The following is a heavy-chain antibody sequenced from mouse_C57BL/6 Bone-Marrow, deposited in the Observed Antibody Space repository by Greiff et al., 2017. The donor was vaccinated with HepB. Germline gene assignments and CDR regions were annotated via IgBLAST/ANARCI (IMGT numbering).Heavy chain of an antibody. CDR3: ASIYCDYERVTY. Sequence: DVQLQESGPGLVKPSQSLSLTCSVTGYSITSGYYWNWIRQFPGNKLEWMGYISYDGSNNYNPSLKNRISITRDTSKNQFFLKLDSVTTEDTATYYCASIYCDYERVTYWGQGTLVTVSA. V-gene: IGHV3-6*01. D-gene: IGHD2-4*01. J-gene: IGHJ3*01. CDR2: ISYDGSN. CDR1: GYSITSGYY.